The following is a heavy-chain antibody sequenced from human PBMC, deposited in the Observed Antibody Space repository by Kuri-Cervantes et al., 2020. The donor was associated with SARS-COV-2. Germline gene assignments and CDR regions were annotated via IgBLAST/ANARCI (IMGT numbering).Heavy chain of an antibody. J-gene: IGHJ4*02. CDR3: ARVVGYSSSWYYFDY. V-gene: IGHV3-53*01. CDR1: GFTVSSNY. CDR2: IYSGGST. D-gene: IGHD6-13*01. Sequence: GESLKISCAASGFTVSSNYMSWVRQAPGKGLEWVAVIYSGGSTYYAASVKGRFTISRDNSKNTLYLQMNSLRAEDTAVYYCARVVGYSSSWYYFDYWGQGTLVTVSS.